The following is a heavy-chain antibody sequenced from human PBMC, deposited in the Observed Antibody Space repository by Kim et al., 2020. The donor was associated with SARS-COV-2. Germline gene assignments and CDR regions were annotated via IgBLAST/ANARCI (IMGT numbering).Heavy chain of an antibody. Sequence: ASVKVSCKASGYTFTSYAMNWVRQAPGQGLEWMGWINTNTGNPTYAQGFTGRFVFSLDTSVSTAYLQICSLKAEDTAVYYCASSANLAAAAIVGFWFDPWGQGTLVTVSS. V-gene: IGHV7-4-1*01. CDR1: GYTFTSYA. D-gene: IGHD6-13*01. J-gene: IGHJ5*02. CDR2: INTNTGNP. CDR3: ASSANLAAAAIVGFWFDP.